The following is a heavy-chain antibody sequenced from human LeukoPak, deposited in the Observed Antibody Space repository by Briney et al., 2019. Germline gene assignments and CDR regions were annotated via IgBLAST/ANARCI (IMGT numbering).Heavy chain of an antibody. V-gene: IGHV1-46*01. CDR1: GYTFSSYY. Sequence: ASVKVSCKASGYTFSSYYMHWVRQAPGQGLEWMGIINPSGGSTTYAQKFQGRVTMTRDTSTNIVYMELSSLSSDDTAVYYYARDHVMTMVTTPYYFDYWGQGTLVTVSS. J-gene: IGHJ4*02. D-gene: IGHD4-17*01. CDR3: ARDHVMTMVTTPYYFDY. CDR2: INPSGGST.